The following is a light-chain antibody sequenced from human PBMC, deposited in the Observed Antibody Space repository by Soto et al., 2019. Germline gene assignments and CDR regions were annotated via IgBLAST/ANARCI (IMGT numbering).Light chain of an antibody. J-gene: IGKJ2*01. CDR3: QQFNAFSST. Sequence: DLPMTQSPSTLSASVGDRVIITCRASQSISTWLAWYQQKPGKAPKLLIYDASTLESGVPSRFSGSGSGTEFTLTISSLQPDDFATYYCQQFNAFSSTFGQGTKLEIK. CDR1: QSISTW. V-gene: IGKV1-5*01. CDR2: DAS.